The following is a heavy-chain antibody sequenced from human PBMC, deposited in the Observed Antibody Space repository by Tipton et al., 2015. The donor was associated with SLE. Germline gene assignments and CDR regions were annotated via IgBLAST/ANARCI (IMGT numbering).Heavy chain of an antibody. V-gene: IGHV4-59*12. CDR2: IYYSGST. D-gene: IGHD5-18*01. Sequence: TLSLTCTVSGGSISSYYWSWIRQPPGKGLEWIGYIYYSGSTNYNPSLKSRVTISVDTSKNQFSLKLSSVTAADTAVYYCARGGPFGRIHPPAWSLYYFDYWGQGTLVTVSS. CDR3: ARGGPFGRIHPPAWSLYYFDY. J-gene: IGHJ4*02. CDR1: GGSISSYY.